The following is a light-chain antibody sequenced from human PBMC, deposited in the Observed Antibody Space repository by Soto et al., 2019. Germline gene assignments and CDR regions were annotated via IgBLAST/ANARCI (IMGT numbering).Light chain of an antibody. CDR2: RND. Sequence: QAVVTQPPSASGTPGQRATISCSGSSSNIGSNYVYWYRQLPGTAPNVLIYRNDERPSGVPDRFSGSKSGSSASLAISGLRSEDEADYYCSAWDDSLSGPVFGRGTKLTVL. J-gene: IGLJ3*02. V-gene: IGLV1-47*01. CDR1: SSNIGSNY. CDR3: SAWDDSLSGPV.